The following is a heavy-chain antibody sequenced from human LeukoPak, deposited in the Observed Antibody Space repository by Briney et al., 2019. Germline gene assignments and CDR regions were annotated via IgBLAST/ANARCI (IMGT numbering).Heavy chain of an antibody. CDR1: GFTFGSYW. CDR2: MKKDGSEK. J-gene: IGHJ4*02. CDR3: ARDYDFWSGYYPYYFDY. V-gene: IGHV3-7*05. Sequence: GGSLRLSCAASGFTFGSYWMSWVRQAPGKGLEWVANMKKDGSEKYYVDSVKGRFTISRDNAKNSLYLQMNSLRAEDTAVYYCARDYDFWSGYYPYYFDYWGQGALVTVSS. D-gene: IGHD3-3*01.